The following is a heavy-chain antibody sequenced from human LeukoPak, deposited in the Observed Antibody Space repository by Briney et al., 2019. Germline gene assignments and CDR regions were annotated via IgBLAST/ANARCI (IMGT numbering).Heavy chain of an antibody. CDR1: GGSISSYY. D-gene: IGHD3-3*01. J-gene: IGHJ5*02. CDR2: IYTSGST. Sequence: PSETLSLTCTVSGGSISSYYWSWIRQPAGKGLEWIGRIYTSGSTNYNPSLKSRVTMSVDTSKNQFSLKLSSVTAADTAVYYCVLGPIFGVAKGWFDPWGQGTLVTVSS. CDR3: VLGPIFGVAKGWFDP. V-gene: IGHV4-4*07.